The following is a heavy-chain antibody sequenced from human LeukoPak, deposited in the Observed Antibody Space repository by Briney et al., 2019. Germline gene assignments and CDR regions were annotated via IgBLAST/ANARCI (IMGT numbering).Heavy chain of an antibody. D-gene: IGHD3-10*01. CDR1: GGSISSGGYY. J-gene: IGHJ3*02. CDR2: IYYSGST. Sequence: KPSQTLSLTGTVSGGSISSGGYYWSWIRQHPGKGLEWIGYIYYSGSTYYNPSLKSRVTISVDTSKNQFSLKLSSVTAADTAVYYCARMVRGVIVAFDIWGQGTMVTVSS. V-gene: IGHV4-31*03. CDR3: ARMVRGVIVAFDI.